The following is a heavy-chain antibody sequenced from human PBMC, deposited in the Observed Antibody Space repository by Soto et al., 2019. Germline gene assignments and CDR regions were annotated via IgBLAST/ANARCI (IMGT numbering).Heavy chain of an antibody. CDR2: ISYDGSNK. CDR1: GFTFSSYG. CDR3: AKGIVPYYFDY. D-gene: IGHD1-26*01. J-gene: IGHJ4*02. Sequence: AGGSLSLSCAASGFTFSSYGMHWVRQAPGKGLEWVAVISYDGSNKYYADSVKGRFTISRDNSKNTLYLQMNSLRAEDTAVYYCAKGIVPYYFDYWGQGTLVTVSS. V-gene: IGHV3-30*18.